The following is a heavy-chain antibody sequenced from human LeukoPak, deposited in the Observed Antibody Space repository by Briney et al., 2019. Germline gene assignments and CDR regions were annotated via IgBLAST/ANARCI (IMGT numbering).Heavy chain of an antibody. D-gene: IGHD3-10*01. CDR2: ISWNSGSI. V-gene: IGHV3-9*01. CDR3: GGLGAYGP. CDR1: GFTFDDYA. Sequence: AGGSLRLSCAASGFTFDDYAMHWVRQAPGKGLEWVSGISWNSGSIGYADSVKGRFTISRDNAKNSLYLQMNSLRAEDTALYYCGGLGAYGPWGQGTLVTVFS. J-gene: IGHJ5*02.